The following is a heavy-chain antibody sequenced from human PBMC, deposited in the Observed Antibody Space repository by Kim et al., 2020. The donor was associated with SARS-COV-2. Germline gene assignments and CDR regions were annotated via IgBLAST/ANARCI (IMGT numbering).Heavy chain of an antibody. Sequence: SETLSLTCTVSGGSISSSSYYWGWIRQPPGKGLEWIGSIYYSGSTYYNPSLKSRVTISVDTSKNQFSLKRSSVTAADTAVYYCANSLGGILTGYYYFDY. D-gene: IGHD3-9*01. J-gene: IGHJ4*01. CDR1: GGSISSSSYY. CDR2: IYYSGST. CDR3: ANSLGGILTGYYYFDY. V-gene: IGHV4-39*01.